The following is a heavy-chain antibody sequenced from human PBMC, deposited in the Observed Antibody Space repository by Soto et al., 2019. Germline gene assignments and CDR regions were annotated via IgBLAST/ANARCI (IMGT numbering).Heavy chain of an antibody. V-gene: IGHV4-59*08. CDR1: GGSISSYY. CDR3: ARRYGYYFDY. J-gene: IGHJ4*02. D-gene: IGHD4-17*01. Sequence: SETLSLTCTASGGSISSYYWSWIRQPPGKGLEWIGYIYYSGSTNYNPSLKSRVTISVDTSKNQLSLKLSSVTAADTAVYYCARRYGYYFDYWGQGTLVTVSS. CDR2: IYYSGST.